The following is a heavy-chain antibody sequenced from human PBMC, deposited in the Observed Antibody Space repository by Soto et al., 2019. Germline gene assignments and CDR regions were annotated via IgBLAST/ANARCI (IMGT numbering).Heavy chain of an antibody. CDR2: ISSSGGTT. Sequence: EVQLLESGGTLVQPGGSLRLSCAASGFTFSSYTMNWVRQAPGEGLEWVSSISSSGGTTYYADSVKGRFTISRDNSKNTLDLQMNSLRAEDTAVYYCANDLRSSRYWYFDLWGRGTLVTVSS. CDR1: GFTFSSYT. V-gene: IGHV3-23*01. J-gene: IGHJ2*01. CDR3: ANDLRSSRYWYFDL.